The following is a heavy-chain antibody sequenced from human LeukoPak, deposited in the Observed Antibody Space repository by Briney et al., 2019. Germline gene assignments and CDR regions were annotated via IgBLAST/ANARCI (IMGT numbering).Heavy chain of an antibody. CDR3: AKEAAYYDILTVYTH. V-gene: IGHV3-23*01. D-gene: IGHD3-9*01. CDR1: GFTFSSYG. CDR2: ISGSGGST. Sequence: PGGSLRLSCAASGFTFSSYGMSWVRQAPGKGLEWVSAISGSGGSTYYADSVKGRFTISRDNSKNTLFLQMNSLRAEDTAVYYCAKEAAYYDILTVYTHWGQGTLVTVSS. J-gene: IGHJ4*02.